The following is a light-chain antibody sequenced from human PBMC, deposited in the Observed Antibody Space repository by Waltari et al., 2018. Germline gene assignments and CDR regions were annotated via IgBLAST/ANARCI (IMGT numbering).Light chain of an antibody. Sequence: QSALTQSRPVSGSPGQSVTISCTGPSSDAGYYNYVSWYQQQPGKAPKVIIYDVNERPSGVPDRFSGSKSGNTASLTISWLQAEDEADYYCCSYAGNYLRVFGGGTKLTVL. J-gene: IGLJ2*01. V-gene: IGLV2-11*01. CDR2: DVN. CDR1: SSDAGYYNY. CDR3: CSYAGNYLRV.